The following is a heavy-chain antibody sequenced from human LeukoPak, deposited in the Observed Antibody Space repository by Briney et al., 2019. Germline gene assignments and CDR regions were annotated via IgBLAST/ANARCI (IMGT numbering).Heavy chain of an antibody. D-gene: IGHD6-13*01. CDR3: ASRSWASYSSSWYYYGMDV. CDR2: IIPILGIA. Sequence: SVKVSCKASGGTFSSYAISWVRQAPGQGLEWMGRIIPILGIANYAQKFQGRVTITADKPTSTAYMELSSLRSEDTAVYYCASRSWASYSSSWYYYGMDVWGQGTTVTVSS. V-gene: IGHV1-69*04. CDR1: GGTFSSYA. J-gene: IGHJ6*02.